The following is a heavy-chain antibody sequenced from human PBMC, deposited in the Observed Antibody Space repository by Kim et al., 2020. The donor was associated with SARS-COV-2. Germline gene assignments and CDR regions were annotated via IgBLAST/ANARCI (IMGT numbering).Heavy chain of an antibody. Sequence: SETLSLTCTVSGGSISSSSYYWGWIRQPPGKGLEWIGSIYYSGSTYYNPSLKSRVTISVDTSKNQFSLKLSSVTAADTAVYYCARHSAYYYDSSGYYRTGPFDYWGQGTLVTVSS. CDR1: GGSISSSSYY. J-gene: IGHJ4*02. CDR2: IYYSGST. CDR3: ARHSAYYYDSSGYYRTGPFDY. V-gene: IGHV4-39*01. D-gene: IGHD3-22*01.